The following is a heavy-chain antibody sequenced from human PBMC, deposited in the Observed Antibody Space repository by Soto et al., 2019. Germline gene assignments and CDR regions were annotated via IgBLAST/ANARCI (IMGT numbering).Heavy chain of an antibody. CDR1: GLTFSSYW. V-gene: IGHV3-7*03. CDR3: ARDPMEQCLFDYYYSGMDI. Sequence: RESLRLSYAASGLTFSSYWMSWVRQAPGEGLEWVANIKQDGSEKYYVDSVKGRFTISRDNAKNSLYLQMNSLRAEDTAVYYCARDPMEQCLFDYYYSGMDIWFHWTTVSVS. J-gene: IGHJ6*02. CDR2: IKQDGSEK. D-gene: IGHD6-19*01.